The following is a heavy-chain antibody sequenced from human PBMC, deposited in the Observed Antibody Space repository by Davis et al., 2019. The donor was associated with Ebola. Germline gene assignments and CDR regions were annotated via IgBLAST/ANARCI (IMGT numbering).Heavy chain of an antibody. Sequence: ASVKVSCKASGYTFTSYGISWVRQAPGQGLEWMGWISAYNGNTNYAQKLQGRVTMTTDTSTSTAYMELSSLRSEDTAVYYCARVYNWNHLAYFDYWGQGTLVTVSS. J-gene: IGHJ4*02. CDR3: ARVYNWNHLAYFDY. CDR2: ISAYNGNT. D-gene: IGHD1-14*01. V-gene: IGHV1-18*01. CDR1: GYTFTSYG.